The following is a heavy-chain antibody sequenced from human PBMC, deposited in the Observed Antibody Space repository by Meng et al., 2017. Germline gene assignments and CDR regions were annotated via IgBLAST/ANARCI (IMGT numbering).Heavy chain of an antibody. J-gene: IGHJ5*02. Sequence: GSLSLTCAVYGGSFSGYYWSWIRQPPGKGLEWIGEINHSGSTNYNPSLKSRVTISVDTSKNQFSLKLSSVTAADTAVYYCARGRIAARRGWFDPWGQGTLVTVSS. V-gene: IGHV4-34*01. CDR3: ARGRIAARRGWFDP. CDR2: INHSGST. CDR1: GGSFSGYY. D-gene: IGHD6-6*01.